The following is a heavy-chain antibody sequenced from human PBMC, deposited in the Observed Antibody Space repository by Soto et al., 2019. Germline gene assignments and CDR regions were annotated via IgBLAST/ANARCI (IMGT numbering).Heavy chain of an antibody. CDR3: ARNQTPGIAAAGTSWFDP. CDR2: INPSGGST. D-gene: IGHD6-13*01. Sequence: ASVKVSCKASGYTFTIYYMHWVLQAPGQGLEWMGIINPSGGSTSYAQKFQGRVTMTRDTSTSTVYMELSSLRSEDTAVYYCARNQTPGIAAAGTSWFDPWGQGTLVTVS. J-gene: IGHJ5*02. CDR1: GYTFTIYY. V-gene: IGHV1-46*01.